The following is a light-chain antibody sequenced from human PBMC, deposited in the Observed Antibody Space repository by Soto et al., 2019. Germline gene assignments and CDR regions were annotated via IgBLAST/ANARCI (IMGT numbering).Light chain of an antibody. CDR3: AAWDDSLSKV. CDR1: SSNIGSNY. V-gene: IGLV1-47*02. J-gene: IGLJ1*01. CDR2: SSN. Sequence: QSVLTQPPSASGTPGQRVTISCSGSSSNIGSNYVYWYQQLPGTAPKLLIYSSNQRPSGVPDRFSGSKSGTSASLAISGLRSEDEADYYCAAWDDSLSKVFGTGTKVTVL.